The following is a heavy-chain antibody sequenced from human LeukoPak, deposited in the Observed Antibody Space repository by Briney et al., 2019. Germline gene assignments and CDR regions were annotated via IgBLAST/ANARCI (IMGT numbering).Heavy chain of an antibody. D-gene: IGHD1-26*01. CDR1: GVSLCGDA. J-gene: IGHJ4*02. V-gene: IGHV3-23*01. CDR2: ISGSGGST. Sequence: GGSLRLSRAAPGVSLCGDAMCRVCQAPGKGLEWVSAISGSGGSTYYADSVKGRFTISRDNSKNTLYLQMNSLRAEDTAVYYCAKDRFGGGSYPFDYWGQGTLVTVSS. CDR3: AKDRFGGGSYPFDY.